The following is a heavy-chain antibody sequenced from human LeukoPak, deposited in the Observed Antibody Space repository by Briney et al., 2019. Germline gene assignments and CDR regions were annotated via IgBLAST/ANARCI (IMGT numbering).Heavy chain of an antibody. J-gene: IGHJ4*02. CDR3: AREQQLTFDY. V-gene: IGHV3-74*01. CDR2: INGGGSDT. Sequence: PGGSLRLSCTVSGFTFSSYWMYWVRQAPGKGLVWVSQINGGGSDTRYADSVKGRFTISRDNAKNSLYLQMNSLRAEDTAVYYCAREQQLTFDYWGQGTLVTVSS. CDR1: GFTFSSYW. D-gene: IGHD6-13*01.